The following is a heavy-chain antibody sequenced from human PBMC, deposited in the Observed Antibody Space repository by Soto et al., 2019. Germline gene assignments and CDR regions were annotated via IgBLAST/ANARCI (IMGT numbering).Heavy chain of an antibody. CDR3: ARDCSSSSCSIWHY. Sequence: PGGSLRLSCAASGSIFTGYGMHWVRQAPGKGLEWVAVIWFDGSNKYYADSVKGRFTISRDNSKNMLYLQMNSLRVEDTAVYYCARDCSSSSCSIWHYWGQGTLVTVSS. J-gene: IGHJ4*02. CDR1: GSIFTGYG. D-gene: IGHD2-2*01. CDR2: IWFDGSNK. V-gene: IGHV3-33*01.